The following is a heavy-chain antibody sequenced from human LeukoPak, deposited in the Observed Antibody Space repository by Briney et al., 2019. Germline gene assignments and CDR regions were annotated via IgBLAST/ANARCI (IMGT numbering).Heavy chain of an antibody. V-gene: IGHV3-48*04. J-gene: IGHJ4*02. CDR2: ISSSLDSNI. CDR3: ARDGVWGYSYGYN. Sequence: GGSLRLSCAASGFTFNVYSMNWVRQAPGKGLEWVSFISSSLDSNIYYADSVKGRFTISRDNAKNSLYLQMNSLRAEDTAVYYCARDGVWGYSYGYNWGQGTLVTVSS. CDR1: GFTFNVYS. D-gene: IGHD5-18*01.